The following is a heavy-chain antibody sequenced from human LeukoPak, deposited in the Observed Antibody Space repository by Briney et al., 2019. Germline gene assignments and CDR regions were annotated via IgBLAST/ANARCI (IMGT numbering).Heavy chain of an antibody. J-gene: IGHJ5*02. Sequence: SETLSLTCAVYGGSFSGYYWSWIRQPPGKGLEWTGEINHSGSTNYNPSLKSRVTISVDTSKNQFSLKLSSVTAADTAVYYCARIRYSSGWYLGWFDPWGQGTLVTVSS. CDR2: INHSGST. V-gene: IGHV4-34*01. CDR3: ARIRYSSGWYLGWFDP. D-gene: IGHD6-19*01. CDR1: GGSFSGYY.